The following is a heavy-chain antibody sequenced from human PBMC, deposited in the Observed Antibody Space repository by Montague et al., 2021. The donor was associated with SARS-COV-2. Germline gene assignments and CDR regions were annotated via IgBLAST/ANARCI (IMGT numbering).Heavy chain of an antibody. V-gene: IGHV4-31*03. D-gene: IGHD6-19*01. J-gene: IGHJ6*02. CDR3: ARGGSYSSGWYGVDYYYGMDV. CDR1: GGSISSGDHY. CDR2: FYYSGST. Sequence: TLSLTCTVSGGSISSGDHYWSWIRQHPGKGLEWIGYFYYSGSTYYNPSLKSRVTISVDTSKNQFSLKLSSVTAADTAVYYCARGGSYSSGWYGVDYYYGMDVWGQGTTVTVSS.